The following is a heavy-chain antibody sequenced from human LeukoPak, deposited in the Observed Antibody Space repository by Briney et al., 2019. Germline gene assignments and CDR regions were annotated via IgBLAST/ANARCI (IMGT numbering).Heavy chain of an antibody. Sequence: GGSLRLSCAASGFSLSSYAMSWVRQAPGKGLEWVSAISSTDAGTYHADSVTGRFTISRDSSQNTLYLQMNSLGADDPAVLYCAKGFRPAFDYWGQGTLVTVSS. CDR1: GFSLSSYA. CDR3: AKGFRPAFDY. J-gene: IGHJ4*02. D-gene: IGHD3-10*01. V-gene: IGHV3-23*01. CDR2: ISSTDAGT.